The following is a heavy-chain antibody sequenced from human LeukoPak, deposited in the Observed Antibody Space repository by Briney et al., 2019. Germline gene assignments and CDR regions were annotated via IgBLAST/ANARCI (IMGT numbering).Heavy chain of an antibody. V-gene: IGHV1-18*01. CDR2: ISAYNGNT. CDR3: AREEYYYDSSGYYYGNLGY. D-gene: IGHD3-22*01. J-gene: IGHJ4*02. Sequence: ASVKVSCKASGYTFTSYGISWVRQAPGQGLEWMGWISAYNGNTNYAQKLQGRVTMTTDTSTSTAYMELRSLRSDDTAVYYCAREEYYYDSSGYYYGNLGYWGQGTLVTVSS. CDR1: GYTFTSYG.